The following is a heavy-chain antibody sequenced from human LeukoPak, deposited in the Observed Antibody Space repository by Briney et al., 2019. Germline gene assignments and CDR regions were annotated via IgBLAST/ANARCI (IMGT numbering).Heavy chain of an antibody. V-gene: IGHV3-23*01. CDR1: GFTFSNYA. Sequence: GGSLRLSCAASGFTFSNYAMSWVRQAPGKGLEWVSTISGSGSSIYYADSVKGRLTISRGNSKNTVYLQMNSLRAEDTAVYYCAKGIQQWPYYFDYWGQGTLVTVSS. CDR2: ISGSGSSI. CDR3: AKGIQQWPYYFDY. J-gene: IGHJ4*02. D-gene: IGHD5-18*01.